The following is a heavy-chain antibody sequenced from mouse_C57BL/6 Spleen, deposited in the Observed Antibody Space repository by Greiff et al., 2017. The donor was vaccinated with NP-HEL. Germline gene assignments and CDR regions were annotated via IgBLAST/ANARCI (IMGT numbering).Heavy chain of an antibody. Sequence: QVQLQQSGAELVKPGASVKISCKASGYAFSSYWMNWVKQRPGKGLEWIGQIYPGDGDTNYNGKFKGKATLTADKASSTAYMQLSSLTSEDSAVYFCAREFITTVVAKGWFAYWGQGTLVTVSA. CDR1: GYAFSSYW. D-gene: IGHD1-1*01. CDR3: AREFITTVVAKGWFAY. J-gene: IGHJ3*01. V-gene: IGHV1-80*01. CDR2: IYPGDGDT.